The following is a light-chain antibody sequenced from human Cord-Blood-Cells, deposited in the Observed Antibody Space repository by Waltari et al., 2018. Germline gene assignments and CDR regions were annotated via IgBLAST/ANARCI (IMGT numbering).Light chain of an antibody. V-gene: IGLV2-14*01. CDR3: SSYTSSSTWV. J-gene: IGLJ3*02. Sequence: QSALTQPASVSGSPGQSITISCTGTSSDVGGYNYVSWYQQHPGKAPKLMIYDVSKRPSGVSNRFSASKSGNTASLPISGLQAEDEADYYCSSYTSSSTWVFGGGTKLTVL. CDR2: DVS. CDR1: SSDVGGYNY.